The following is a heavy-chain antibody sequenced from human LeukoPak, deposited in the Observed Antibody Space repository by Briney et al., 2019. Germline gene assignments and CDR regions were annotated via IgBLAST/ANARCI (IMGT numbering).Heavy chain of an antibody. D-gene: IGHD3-22*01. CDR2: IYYSGST. V-gene: IGHV4-59*01. Sequence: SETLSLTCTVSGGSLSNYYWSWIRQPPAKGLEWIGCIYYSGSTYNNPSLKSRVTISLDTSRNQFSLKVRSVTAADTAVYYCARRDSPFDLWGRGTLVTVS. CDR3: ARRDSPFDL. J-gene: IGHJ2*01. CDR1: GGSLSNYY.